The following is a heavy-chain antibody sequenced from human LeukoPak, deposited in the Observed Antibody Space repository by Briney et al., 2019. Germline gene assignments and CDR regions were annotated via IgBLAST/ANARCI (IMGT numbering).Heavy chain of an antibody. CDR3: AREKNGNEPFDY. D-gene: IGHD4-23*01. J-gene: IGHJ4*02. CDR1: GGSISSSSYY. V-gene: IGHV4-39*07. CDR2: IYYSGST. Sequence: SETLSLTCTVSGGSISSSSYYWGWIRQPPGKGLEWIGSIYYSGSTYYNPSLKSRVTISVDTSKNQFSLKLSSVTAADTAVYYCAREKNGNEPFDYWGQGTLVTVSS.